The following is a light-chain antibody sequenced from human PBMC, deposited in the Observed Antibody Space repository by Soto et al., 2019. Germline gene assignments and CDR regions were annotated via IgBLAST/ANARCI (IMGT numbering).Light chain of an antibody. CDR2: DAS. V-gene: IGKV3-11*01. CDR3: QQRSNWPPT. Sequence: EIVMTQSPATLSVSPGERATLSCRASQSVSSNLAWYQQKPGQAPRLLIYDASNRATGIPARFSGSGSGTDFTLTISSLEPEDFAVYYCQQRSNWPPTFGQGTHWRL. J-gene: IGKJ5*01. CDR1: QSVSSN.